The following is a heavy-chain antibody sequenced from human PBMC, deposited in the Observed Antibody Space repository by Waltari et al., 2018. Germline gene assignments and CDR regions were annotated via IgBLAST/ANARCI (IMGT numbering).Heavy chain of an antibody. V-gene: IGHV4-34*01. CDR3: ARGTAARRRAPLYGMDV. CDR1: GGSFSGYY. J-gene: IGHJ6*02. D-gene: IGHD6-6*01. CDR2: INHSGST. Sequence: QVQLQQWGAGLLKPSETLSLTCAVYGGSFSGYYWSWIRQPPGKGLEWIGEINHSGSTTYNPSLKSRVTISVDTSKNQFSLKLSSVTAADTAVYYCARGTAARRRAPLYGMDVWGQGTTVTVSS.